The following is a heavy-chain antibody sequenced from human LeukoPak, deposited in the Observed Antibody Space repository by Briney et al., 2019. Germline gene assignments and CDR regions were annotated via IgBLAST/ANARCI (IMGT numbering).Heavy chain of an antibody. CDR3: AREGTARDAFDI. V-gene: IGHV3-33*01. CDR2: IWYDGSNK. CDR1: GFTFITSG. Sequence: GRSLRLSCAASGFTFITSGMHWVRQAPGKGLEWVAVIWYDGSNKYYADSVKGRFTISRDNSKNTLYLQMTSLRGEDTAMYYCAREGTARDAFDIWGQGTMVTVSS. J-gene: IGHJ3*02. D-gene: IGHD2-21*02.